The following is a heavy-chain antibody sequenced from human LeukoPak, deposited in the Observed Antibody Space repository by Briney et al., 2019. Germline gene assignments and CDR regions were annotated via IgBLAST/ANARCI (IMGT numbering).Heavy chain of an antibody. CDR2: ISSSRSYI. CDR3: ARFIAAPYYFDY. Sequence: GGSLRLSCAASGFTVSSNYMTWVRQAPGKGLEWVSFISSSRSYIYYADSVKGRFTISRDNAKNSLYLQMNSLRAEDTAVYYCARFIAAPYYFDYWGRGTLVTVSS. V-gene: IGHV3-21*01. D-gene: IGHD6-13*01. CDR1: GFTVSSNY. J-gene: IGHJ4*02.